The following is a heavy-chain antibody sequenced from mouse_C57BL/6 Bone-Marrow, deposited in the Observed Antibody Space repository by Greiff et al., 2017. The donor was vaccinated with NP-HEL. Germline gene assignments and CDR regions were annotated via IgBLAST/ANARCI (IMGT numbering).Heavy chain of an antibody. Sequence: EVKLVESEGGLVQPGSSMKLSCTASGFTFSDYYMAWVRQVPEKGLEWVANINYDGSSTYYLDSLKSRFIISRDNAKNILYLQMSSLKSEDTATYYCARGGDLLWYLDYWGQGTTLTVSS. J-gene: IGHJ2*01. CDR1: GFTFSDYY. D-gene: IGHD2-1*01. CDR2: INYDGSST. CDR3: ARGGDLLWYLDY. V-gene: IGHV5-16*01.